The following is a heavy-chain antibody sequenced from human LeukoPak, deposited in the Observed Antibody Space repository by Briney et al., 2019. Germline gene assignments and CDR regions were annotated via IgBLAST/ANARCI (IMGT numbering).Heavy chain of an antibody. CDR1: GFTFTSSA. CDR3: ARERGARGYSYVPGY. CDR2: IVVGSGNT. V-gene: IGHV1-58*01. Sequence: SVKVSCKASGFTFTSSAVQWVRQARGQRLEWIGWIVVGSGNTNYAQKFQERVTITRDMSTSTAYMELSSLRSEDTAVYYCARERGARGYSYVPGYWGQGTLVTVSS. D-gene: IGHD5-18*01. J-gene: IGHJ4*02.